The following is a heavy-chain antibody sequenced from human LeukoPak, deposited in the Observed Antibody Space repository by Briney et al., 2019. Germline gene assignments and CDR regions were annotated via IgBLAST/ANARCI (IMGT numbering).Heavy chain of an antibody. CDR3: ARDYYGSGTYYGMDV. J-gene: IGHJ6*02. Sequence: SETLSLTCIVSGGSISSGGKYWSWIRQHPGKGLEWIGGVFYTGSTYYNPSLKSRVTISVDTSKNQFSLNLSSVTAADTAVYYCARDYYGSGTYYGMDVWGQGTTVTVSS. D-gene: IGHD3-10*01. CDR2: VFYTGST. V-gene: IGHV4-31*03. CDR1: GGSISSGGKY.